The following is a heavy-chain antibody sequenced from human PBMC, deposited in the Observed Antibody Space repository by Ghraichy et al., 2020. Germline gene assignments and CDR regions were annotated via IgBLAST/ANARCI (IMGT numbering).Heavy chain of an antibody. V-gene: IGHV3-9*01. CDR1: GFTFDDYA. J-gene: IGHJ5*02. D-gene: IGHD3-10*01. CDR2: ISWNSGSI. CDR3: AKDGWFGELLSQNWFDP. Sequence: GGSLRLSCAASGFTFDDYAMHWVRQAPGKGLEWVSGISWNSGSIGYADSVKGRFTISRDNAKNSLYLQMNSLRAEDTALYYCAKDGWFGELLSQNWFDPWGQGTLVTVSS.